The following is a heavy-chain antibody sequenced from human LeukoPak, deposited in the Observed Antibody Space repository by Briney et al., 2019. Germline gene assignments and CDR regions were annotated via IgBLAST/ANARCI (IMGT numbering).Heavy chain of an antibody. J-gene: IGHJ4*02. CDR3: ARALAAAGSY. D-gene: IGHD6-25*01. V-gene: IGHV3-48*01. Sequence: GGSLRLSCAASGFTFSSYSMNWVRQAPGKGLEWVSYISSSSSTIYYADSVKGRFTISRDNAKNSLYLQMNSLRAEDTAVYYCARALAAAGSYWGQGTLVTVSS. CDR2: ISSSSSTI. CDR1: GFTFSSYS.